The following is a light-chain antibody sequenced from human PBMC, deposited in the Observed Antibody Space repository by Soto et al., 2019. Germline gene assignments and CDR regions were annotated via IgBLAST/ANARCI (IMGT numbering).Light chain of an antibody. V-gene: IGKV3-20*01. CDR2: GAS. CDR3: HQYAYSPYT. Sequence: EIVLTQSPCTLSLSPGERATLSCRASRGLSSTYLAWYQQKPGQAPRILIYGASTRASGIPDRFSGSGSGTDFTLSISRLDPDDLGVYFCHQYAYSPYTSGQGTKLEIK. J-gene: IGKJ2*01. CDR1: RGLSSTY.